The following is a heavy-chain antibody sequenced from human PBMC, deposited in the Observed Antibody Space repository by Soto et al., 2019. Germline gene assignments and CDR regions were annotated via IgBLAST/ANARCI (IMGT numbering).Heavy chain of an antibody. V-gene: IGHV4-34*01. Sequence: SETLSLTCAVYGGSFSGYYWSWIRQPPGKGLEWIGEINHSGSTNYNPSLKSRVTISVDTSKNQFSLKLSSVTAADTAVYYCARADIVVVPAARYFDYWGQGTLVTVSS. D-gene: IGHD2-2*01. J-gene: IGHJ4*02. CDR1: GGSFSGYY. CDR2: INHSGST. CDR3: ARADIVVVPAARYFDY.